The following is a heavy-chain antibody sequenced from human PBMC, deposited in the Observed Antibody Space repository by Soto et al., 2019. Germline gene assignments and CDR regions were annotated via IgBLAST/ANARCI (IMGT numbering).Heavy chain of an antibody. CDR3: SKDPPTPKWRGPEKP. CDR2: ISYDGNNE. Sequence: QVQMVESGGGLVQPGRSLRLTCTASGFNFNRFAIHWVRQAPGKGLEWVAVISYDGNNEYVAVPLRDRFAISRDNSQNTVVFQIDQVRVEGPARYYLSKDPPTPKWRGPEKPRGQGSLVIVSS. D-gene: IGHD1-26*01. J-gene: IGHJ5*02. V-gene: IGHV3-30-3*02. CDR1: GFNFNRFA.